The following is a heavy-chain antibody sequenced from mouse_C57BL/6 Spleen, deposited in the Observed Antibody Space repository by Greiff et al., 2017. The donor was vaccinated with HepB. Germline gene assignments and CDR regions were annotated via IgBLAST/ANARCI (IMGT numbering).Heavy chain of an antibody. CDR3: ARGGGWLLHFDY. Sequence: QVQLQQPGAELVKPGASVKMSCKASGYTFTSYWITWVKQRPGQGLEWIGDIYPGSGSTNYNEKFKSKATLTVDTSSSTAYMQLSSLTSEDSAVYYCARGGGWLLHFDYWGQGTTLTVSS. D-gene: IGHD2-3*01. CDR1: GYTFTSYW. J-gene: IGHJ2*01. CDR2: IYPGSGST. V-gene: IGHV1-55*01.